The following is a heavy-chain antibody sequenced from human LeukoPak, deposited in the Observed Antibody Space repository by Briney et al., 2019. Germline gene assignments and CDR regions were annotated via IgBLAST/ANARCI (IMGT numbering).Heavy chain of an antibody. CDR2: ISSSNSFI. CDR3: ATMSTVIRPFDY. J-gene: IGHJ4*02. Sequence: PGGSLRLSCAASGFTFSTYTVNWVRQAPGKGLEWVSSISSSNSFIYYADSVKGRFIVSRDNAKNSVYLQMNSLRAEDTAVYYCATMSTVIRPFDYWGQGTLVTVSS. V-gene: IGHV3-21*01. D-gene: IGHD4-11*01. CDR1: GFTFSTYT.